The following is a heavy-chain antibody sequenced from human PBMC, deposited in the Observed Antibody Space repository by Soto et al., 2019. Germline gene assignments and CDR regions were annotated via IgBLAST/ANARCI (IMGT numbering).Heavy chain of an antibody. CDR2: LNYGGTT. J-gene: IGHJ4*02. V-gene: IGHV4-39*01. CDR3: ARQSYFDGAGYYPFDY. CDR1: GASMTSSIYY. Sequence: PSETLSLTCSVSGASMTSSIYYWAWIRQAPGKGLEWIGSLNYGGTTYHSPSLEGRVTMSVDTSKKEFSLNVISVTAADTAIYYCARQSYFDGAGYYPFDYWGQGTLVTVSS. D-gene: IGHD3-22*01.